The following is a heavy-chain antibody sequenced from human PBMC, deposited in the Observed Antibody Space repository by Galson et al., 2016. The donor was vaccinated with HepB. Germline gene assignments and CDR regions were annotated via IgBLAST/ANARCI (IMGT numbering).Heavy chain of an antibody. CDR3: ARDGYRVRFLEWYPVYFDY. V-gene: IGHV3-30-3*01. D-gene: IGHD3-3*01. J-gene: IGHJ4*02. CDR2: ISYDGSNK. Sequence: SLRLSCAASGFTFSSYGFHWVRQAPGKGLEWVAVISYDGSNKYYADSVKGRFTVSRDNSRNTLYLQMNSLRAEDTAVYYCARDGYRVRFLEWYPVYFDYWGQGTLVTVSS. CDR1: GFTFSSYG.